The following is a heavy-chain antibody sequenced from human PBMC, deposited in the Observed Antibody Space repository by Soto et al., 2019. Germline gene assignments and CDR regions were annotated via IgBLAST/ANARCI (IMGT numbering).Heavy chain of an antibody. CDR1: GFTFSSYA. J-gene: IGHJ4*02. Sequence: GGSLRLSCAASGFTFSSYAMSWVRQAPGKGLEWVSAISGSGGSTYYADSVKGRFTISRDNSKNTLYLQMNSLRAEDTAVYYRAKELGIAAAATAFFFDYWGQGTMVTVS. CDR2: ISGSGGST. D-gene: IGHD6-13*01. V-gene: IGHV3-23*01. CDR3: AKELGIAAAATAFFFDY.